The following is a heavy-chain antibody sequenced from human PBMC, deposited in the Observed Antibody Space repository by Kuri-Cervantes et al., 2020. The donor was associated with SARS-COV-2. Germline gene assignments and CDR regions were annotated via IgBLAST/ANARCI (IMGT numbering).Heavy chain of an antibody. J-gene: IGHJ2*01. D-gene: IGHD6-19*01. V-gene: IGHV4-59*01. Sequence: ESLKISCTVSGGSISSYYWSWIRQPPGKGLEWIGYIYYSGSTNYNPSLKSRVTISVDTSKNQFSLKLSSVTAADTAVYYCAREHLWLYSSGWSLGGWYFDLWGRGTLVTVSS. CDR1: GGSISSYY. CDR2: IYYSGST. CDR3: AREHLWLYSSGWSLGGWYFDL.